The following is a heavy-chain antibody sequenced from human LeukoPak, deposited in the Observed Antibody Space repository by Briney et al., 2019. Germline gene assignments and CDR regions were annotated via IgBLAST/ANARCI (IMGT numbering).Heavy chain of an antibody. Sequence: GGSLRLSCAASGFTFSIAWMSWVRQAPGKGLEWVGRIKSKTDGGTTDYAAPVKGRFTISRDDSKNTLYLQMNSLKTEDTAVYSCTTDQVGSSWPYYFDYWGQGTLVTVSS. CDR2: IKSKTDGGTT. CDR3: TTDQVGSSWPYYFDY. J-gene: IGHJ4*02. D-gene: IGHD6-13*01. V-gene: IGHV3-15*01. CDR1: GFTFSIAW.